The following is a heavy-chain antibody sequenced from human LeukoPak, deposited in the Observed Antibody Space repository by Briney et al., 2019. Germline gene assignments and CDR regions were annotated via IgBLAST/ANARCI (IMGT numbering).Heavy chain of an antibody. D-gene: IGHD5-18*01. Sequence: SETLSLTCTVSGGSISSRAYDWGWIRQPPGKGLEWIGRIYYTGTTYPSPALKRRLTIPLNTTENHFSLKLSSVTAADTAVYYCARQGDGGYSYGNFDSWGQGTLVAVSS. V-gene: IGHV4-39*01. CDR3: ARQGDGGYSYGNFDS. CDR1: GGSISSRAYD. J-gene: IGHJ4*02. CDR2: IYYTGTT.